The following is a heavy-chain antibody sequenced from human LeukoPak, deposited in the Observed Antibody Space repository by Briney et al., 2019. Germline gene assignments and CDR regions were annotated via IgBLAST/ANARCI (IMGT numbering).Heavy chain of an antibody. CDR1: GFTFNNYP. Sequence: PGGSLRLSCAASGFTFNNYPMGWVRQAPGKGLEWLSAIGGEKSGSWTKSADSVKGRFTISRDNSKNTLYLQMNSLRAEDTAVYYCARARRDSGYDGDFDYWGQGTLVTVSS. V-gene: IGHV3-23*01. CDR2: IGGEKSGSWT. CDR3: ARARRDSGYDGDFDY. J-gene: IGHJ4*02. D-gene: IGHD5-12*01.